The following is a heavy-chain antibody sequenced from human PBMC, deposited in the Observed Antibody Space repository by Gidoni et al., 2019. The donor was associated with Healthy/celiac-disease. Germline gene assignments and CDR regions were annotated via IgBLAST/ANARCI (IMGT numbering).Heavy chain of an antibody. V-gene: IGHV3-33*01. CDR3: ARDGPNTAMVLYYYYYGMDV. CDR2: IWYDGSNK. D-gene: IGHD5-18*01. Sequence: QVQLVESGGGVVQPGRSLRLSCAASGFTFSSYGMHWVCQAPGKGLEWVAVIWYDGSNKYYAYSVKVRFTISRDNSKNTLYLQMNSLRAEDTAVYYCARDGPNTAMVLYYYYYGMDVWGQGTTVTVSS. J-gene: IGHJ6*02. CDR1: GFTFSSYG.